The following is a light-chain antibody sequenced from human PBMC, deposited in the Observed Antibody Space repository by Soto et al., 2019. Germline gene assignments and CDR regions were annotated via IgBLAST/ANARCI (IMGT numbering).Light chain of an antibody. V-gene: IGLV2-8*01. CDR3: SSYAGSSNV. Sequence: QSARTQPPSPSGSPGQSVAISCTGTSSDVGGYNYVSWYQQHPGKVPKLMIYEVNKRPSGVPDRLYGSKSGNTASLTASGLQAEDEDDYYCSSYAGSSNVFGTGTKVTVL. J-gene: IGLJ1*01. CDR2: EVN. CDR1: SSDVGGYNY.